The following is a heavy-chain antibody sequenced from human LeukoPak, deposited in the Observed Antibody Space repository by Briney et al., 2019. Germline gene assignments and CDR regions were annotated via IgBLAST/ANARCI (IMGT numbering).Heavy chain of an antibody. J-gene: IGHJ4*02. Sequence: PGRSLSLSCAASEFIFSSYTMHWVRQAPGKGLEWVALISYDGSNKYYADSVKGRFTISRDNSKNTLFLQTNSLRAEDTAMYYCARDWRAFCGGDCFGSFDYWGQGTLVTVSS. V-gene: IGHV3-30-3*01. CDR1: EFIFSSYT. CDR2: ISYDGSNK. D-gene: IGHD2-21*02. CDR3: ARDWRAFCGGDCFGSFDY.